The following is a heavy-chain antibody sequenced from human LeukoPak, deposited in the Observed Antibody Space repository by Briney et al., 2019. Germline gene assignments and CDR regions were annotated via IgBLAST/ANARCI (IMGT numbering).Heavy chain of an antibody. D-gene: IGHD3-10*01. CDR3: AKSPRSLLWFGELSQADY. CDR2: ISGSGGSI. Sequence: GGSLRLSCAASGFTFSSYAMSWVRQAPGKGLEWVSAISGSGGSIYYADSVKGRFTISRDNSKNTLYLQMNSLRAEDTAVYYCAKSPRSLLWFGELSQADYWGQGTLVTVSS. V-gene: IGHV3-23*01. CDR1: GFTFSSYA. J-gene: IGHJ4*02.